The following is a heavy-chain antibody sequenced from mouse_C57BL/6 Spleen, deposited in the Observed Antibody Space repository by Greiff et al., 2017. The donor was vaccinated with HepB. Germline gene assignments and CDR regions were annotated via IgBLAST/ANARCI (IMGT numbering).Heavy chain of an antibody. CDR3: ARNSGIPFAY. J-gene: IGHJ3*01. V-gene: IGHV1-50*01. D-gene: IGHD1-1*01. CDR1: GYTFTSYW. CDR2: IDPSDSYT. Sequence: QVQLQQPGAELVKPGASVKLSCKASGYTFTSYWMQWVKQRPGQGLEWIGEIDPSDSYTNYNQKFKGKATLTVDTSSSTAYMQLSSLTSEDSAVYYCARNSGIPFAYWGQGTLVTVSA.